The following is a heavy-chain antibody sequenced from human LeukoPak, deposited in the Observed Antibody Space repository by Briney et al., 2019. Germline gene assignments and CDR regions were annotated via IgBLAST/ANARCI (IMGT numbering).Heavy chain of an antibody. V-gene: IGHV3-11*01. Sequence: GGSLRLSCAASGFTFSDYYMSWIRQAPGKGLEWVSYISSSGSTIYYADSVKGRFTISRDNAKNSLYLQMNSLRAEDTAVYYCARDTQGAYYDSSGYYYWGQGTLVTVSS. D-gene: IGHD3-22*01. CDR1: GFTFSDYY. CDR2: ISSSGSTI. J-gene: IGHJ4*02. CDR3: ARDTQGAYYDSSGYYY.